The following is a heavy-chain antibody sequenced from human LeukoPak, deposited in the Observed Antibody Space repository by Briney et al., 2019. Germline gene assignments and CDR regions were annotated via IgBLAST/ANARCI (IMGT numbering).Heavy chain of an antibody. CDR2: ISGSGGST. J-gene: IGHJ4*02. CDR3: ARGGQNFDFWRFDY. CDR1: GFTFSNYA. D-gene: IGHD3-3*01. Sequence: GRTLRLSCAASGFTFSNYAMSWVRQVPGKGLEWVSTISGSGGSTYYADPLKGRFSISRDNSKNVVYFEMHSLRGEDTAVYFCARGGQNFDFWRFDYWGQGTLVVVSS. V-gene: IGHV3-23*01.